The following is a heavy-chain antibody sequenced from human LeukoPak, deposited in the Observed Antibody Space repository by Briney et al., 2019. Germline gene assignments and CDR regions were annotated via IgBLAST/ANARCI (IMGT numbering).Heavy chain of an antibody. V-gene: IGHV1-69*13. J-gene: IGHJ6*03. CDR3: ARGSHGSGSYPYYYYYMDV. D-gene: IGHD3-10*01. Sequence: VASVKVSCKASGGTFSSYAISWVRQAPGQGLEWMGGIIPIFGTANYAQKFQGRVTITADESTSTAYMELSSLRSEDTAVYYCARGSHGSGSYPYYYYYMDVWGKGTTVTISS. CDR2: IIPIFGTA. CDR1: GGTFSSYA.